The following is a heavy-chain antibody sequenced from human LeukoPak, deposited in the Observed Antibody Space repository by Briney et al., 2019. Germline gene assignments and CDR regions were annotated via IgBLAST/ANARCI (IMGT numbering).Heavy chain of an antibody. CDR2: ISGSGGST. Sequence: PGGSLRLSCAASGFTFSSYAMSWVRQAPGKGLEWVSAISGSGGSTYYADSVKGRFTISRDNSKNTLYLQMSSLRAEDTAVYYCAKDRGDYYGSGSYYWYWGQGTLVTVSS. V-gene: IGHV3-23*01. D-gene: IGHD3-10*01. CDR3: AKDRGDYYGSGSYYWY. J-gene: IGHJ4*02. CDR1: GFTFSSYA.